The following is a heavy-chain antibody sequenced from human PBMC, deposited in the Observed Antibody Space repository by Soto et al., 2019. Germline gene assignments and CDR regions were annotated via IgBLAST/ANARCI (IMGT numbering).Heavy chain of an antibody. V-gene: IGHV4-39*01. CDR1: GGSISSSSYY. J-gene: IGHJ4*02. CDR2: IYYSGST. Sequence: SETLSLTCTVSGGSISSSSYYWGWIRQPPGKGLEWIGSIYYSGSTYYNPSLESRVTISVDTSKNQFSLKLSSVTAADAAVYYCARHPLLDYWGQGTLVTVSS. CDR3: ARHPLLDY. D-gene: IGHD3-10*01.